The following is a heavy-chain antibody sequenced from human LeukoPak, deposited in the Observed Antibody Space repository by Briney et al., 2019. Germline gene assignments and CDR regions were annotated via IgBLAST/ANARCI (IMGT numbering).Heavy chain of an antibody. J-gene: IGHJ4*02. V-gene: IGHV3-30*01. CDR3: ARETLRTRSRTFDY. D-gene: IGHD1-14*01. Sequence: DSVKGRFTISRDNSKNTLYLQMNSLRPEDTAVYYCARETLRTRSRTFDYWGQGTLVTVSS.